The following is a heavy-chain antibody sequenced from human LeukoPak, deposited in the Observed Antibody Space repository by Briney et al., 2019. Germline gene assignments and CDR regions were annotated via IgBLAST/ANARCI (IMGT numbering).Heavy chain of an antibody. CDR2: INPSAGST. J-gene: IGHJ4*02. Sequence: ASVKVSCKASGYTFTTYYLHWVRQAPGQGLEWMGIINPSAGSTSYAQKFQGRVTMTRDTSTSTVYMELSSLRSEDTAVYYCTRAGFDWLFVFDYWGQGTLVTVSS. CDR3: TRAGFDWLFVFDY. D-gene: IGHD3-9*01. CDR1: GYTFTTYY. V-gene: IGHV1-46*01.